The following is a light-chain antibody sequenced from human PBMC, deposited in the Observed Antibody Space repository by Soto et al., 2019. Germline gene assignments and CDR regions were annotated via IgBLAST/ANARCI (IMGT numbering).Light chain of an antibody. CDR2: DAS. J-gene: IGKJ1*01. Sequence: DIQMTQSPSSLSTSVGDRVTITYQASQDISKYLNWYQQKPGKAPNVLICDASNLETGVTSRFSGSGSGTDFTFTISSLQPEDSATYNCVQDIHYPWTFRQGAKV. CDR1: QDISKY. CDR3: VQDIHYPWT. V-gene: IGKV1-33*01.